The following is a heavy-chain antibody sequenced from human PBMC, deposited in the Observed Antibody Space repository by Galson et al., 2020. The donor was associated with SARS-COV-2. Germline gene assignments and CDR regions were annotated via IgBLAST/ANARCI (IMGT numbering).Heavy chain of an antibody. D-gene: IGHD3-22*01. CDR1: GGSFSDYY. CDR2: INHSGST. J-gene: IGHJ6*03. Sequence: SEPLSLTCAVYGGSFSDYYWNWIRQSPGKGLEWIGEINHSGSTKSSPSLKSRVTIAVDTSKNQFSLKLTSMTAADTAVYYCARSRQDVTMIVVAITAYYHYMDVWSKGTTVTISS. CDR3: ARSRQDVTMIVVAITAYYHYMDV. V-gene: IGHV4-34*01.